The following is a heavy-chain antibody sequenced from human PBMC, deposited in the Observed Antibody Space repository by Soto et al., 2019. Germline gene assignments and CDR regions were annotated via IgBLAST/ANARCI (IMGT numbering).Heavy chain of an antibody. CDR3: ERVPPYSSSRYYYGMDV. CDR2: TYYRYKWYN. CDR1: GDSVSSNSAA. D-gene: IGHD6-6*01. J-gene: IGHJ6*02. Sequence: PSQTLSLTCAISGDSVSSNSAAWNWIRQSPSRGLEWLGRTYYRYKWYNDYAVSVKSRITINPDTSKNQFSLQLNSVTPEDTAVYYCERVPPYSSSRYYYGMDVWGQGTTVTVSS. V-gene: IGHV6-1*01.